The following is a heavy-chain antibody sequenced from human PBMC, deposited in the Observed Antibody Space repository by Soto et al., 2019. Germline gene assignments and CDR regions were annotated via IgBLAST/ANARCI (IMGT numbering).Heavy chain of an antibody. V-gene: IGHV1-3*01. D-gene: IGHD2-15*01. CDR2: INAGNGNT. J-gene: IGHJ4*02. CDR1: GYTFTSYA. CDR3: ARGPGGPDGPGDY. Sequence: QVQLVQSGAEVKKPGASVKVSCKASGYTFTSYAMHWVRQAPGQRLEWMGWINAGNGNTKYSQKFQGRVTITRDTXASPAYMELSSLRSEDTDVYYCARGPGGPDGPGDYWGQGTLVTVSS.